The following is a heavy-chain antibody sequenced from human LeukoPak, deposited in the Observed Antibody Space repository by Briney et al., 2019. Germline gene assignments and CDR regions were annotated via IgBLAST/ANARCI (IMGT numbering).Heavy chain of an antibody. V-gene: IGHV3-49*04. J-gene: IGHJ6*02. CDR2: IRSKAYGGTT. CDR3: TGYSSGWYLPDYYYYYGMDV. CDR1: GFTFSSYA. Sequence: GGSLRLSCAASGFTFSSYAMSWVRQAPGKGLEWVGFIRSKAYGGTTEYAASVKGRFTISRDDSKSIAYLQMNSLKTEDTAVYYCTGYSSGWYLPDYYYYYGMDVWGQGTTVTVSS. D-gene: IGHD6-19*01.